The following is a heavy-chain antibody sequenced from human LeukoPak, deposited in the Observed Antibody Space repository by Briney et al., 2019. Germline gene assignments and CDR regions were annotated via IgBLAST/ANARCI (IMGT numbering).Heavy chain of an antibody. CDR2: ISGSGGST. D-gene: IGHD2/OR15-2a*01. CDR3: ARGEEYTKVPGSYY. V-gene: IGHV3-23*01. CDR1: GFTFSSYA. J-gene: IGHJ4*02. Sequence: GGSLRLSCAASGFTFSSYAMSWVRQAPGKGLEWVSAISGSGGSTYYADSVKGRFTISRDNAKNSLYLQMNSLRAEDAAVYYCARGEEYTKVPGSYYWGQGTLVTVSS.